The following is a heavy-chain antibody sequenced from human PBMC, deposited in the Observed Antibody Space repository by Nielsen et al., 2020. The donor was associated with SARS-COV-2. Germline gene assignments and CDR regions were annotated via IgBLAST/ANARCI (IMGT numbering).Heavy chain of an antibody. D-gene: IGHD3-10*01. CDR1: GFPLSSYD. CDR2: IASAGDT. V-gene: IGHV3-13*01. J-gene: IGHJ4*02. Sequence: GESLKISCAASGFPLSSYDMLWVRHVTGGGLEWVSTIASAGDTFVGSVRGRFTVSREDARNSFYLQMNSLTAEDTAVYYCARAEGSGIDYWGQGTLVTVSS. CDR3: ARAEGSGIDY.